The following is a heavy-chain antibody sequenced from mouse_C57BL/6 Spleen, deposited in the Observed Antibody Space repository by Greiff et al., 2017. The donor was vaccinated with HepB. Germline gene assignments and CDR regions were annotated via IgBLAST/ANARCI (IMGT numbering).Heavy chain of an antibody. J-gene: IGHJ2*01. CDR2: ISYDGSN. CDR1: GYSITSGYY. V-gene: IGHV3-6*01. D-gene: IGHD2-3*01. Sequence: EVKLLESGPGLVKPSQSLSLTCSVTGYSITSGYYWYWIRQFPGNKLEWMGYISYDGSNNYNPSLKNRISITRDTSKNQFFLKLNSVTTEDTATYYCARDDGYYYFDYWGQGTTLTVSS. CDR3: ARDDGYYYFDY.